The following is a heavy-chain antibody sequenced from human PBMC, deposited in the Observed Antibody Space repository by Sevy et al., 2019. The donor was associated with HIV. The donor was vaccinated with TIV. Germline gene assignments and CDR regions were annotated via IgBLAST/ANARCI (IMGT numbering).Heavy chain of an antibody. Sequence: GGSLRLSCAASGFSFSNYWMHWVRQAPGKGLEWVANIKQDESEKYYVASVKGRFTISRDNAKNSLYLQLSSLRAEDTAMYFCAREALYYYDSERHYDDAFDMWGPGTMVTVSS. V-gene: IGHV3-7*01. CDR2: IKQDESEK. CDR3: AREALYYYDSERHYDDAFDM. J-gene: IGHJ3*02. CDR1: GFSFSNYW. D-gene: IGHD3-22*01.